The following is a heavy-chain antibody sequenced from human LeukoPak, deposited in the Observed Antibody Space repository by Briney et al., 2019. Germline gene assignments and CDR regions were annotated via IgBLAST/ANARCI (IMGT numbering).Heavy chain of an antibody. V-gene: IGHV3-9*03. CDR2: ISWNSGSI. J-gene: IGHJ4*02. D-gene: IGHD3-10*01. Sequence: GRSLRLSCAASGFTFDDYAMHWVRQAPGKCLEWVSGISWNSGSIGYADSVKGRFTISRDNAKNSLYLQMNSLRAEDMALYYCAKDFGETQGYFDYWGQGTLVTVSS. CDR3: AKDFGETQGYFDY. CDR1: GFTFDDYA.